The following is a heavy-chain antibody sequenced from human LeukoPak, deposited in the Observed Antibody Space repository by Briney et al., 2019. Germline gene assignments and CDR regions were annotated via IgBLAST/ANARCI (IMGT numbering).Heavy chain of an antibody. Sequence: PGGSLRLSCAASGFTFSSYTMNWVRQAPRKGLVWVSRINSDGINTSYADPVKGRFTISRDNAKNTLNLQMNSLRAEDTAVYYCARDLGQYYDTSDNWFDPWGQGTLVTVSS. V-gene: IGHV3-74*01. CDR1: GFTFSSYT. CDR2: INSDGINT. D-gene: IGHD3-22*01. J-gene: IGHJ5*02. CDR3: ARDLGQYYDTSDNWFDP.